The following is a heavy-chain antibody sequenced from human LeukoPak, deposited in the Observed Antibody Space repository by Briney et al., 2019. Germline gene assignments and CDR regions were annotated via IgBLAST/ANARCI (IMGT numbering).Heavy chain of an antibody. CDR1: GYTFTSYD. V-gene: IGHV1-8*01. CDR2: MNPNSGNT. J-gene: IGHJ6*02. CDR3: ARGLGALWYYYYGMDV. D-gene: IGHD1-26*01. Sequence: ASVKVSCKAPGYTFTSYDINWVRQATGQGLEWMGWMNPNSGNTGYAQKFQGRVTMTRNTSISTAYMELSSLRSEDTAVYYCARGLGALWYYYYGMDVWGQGTTVTVSS.